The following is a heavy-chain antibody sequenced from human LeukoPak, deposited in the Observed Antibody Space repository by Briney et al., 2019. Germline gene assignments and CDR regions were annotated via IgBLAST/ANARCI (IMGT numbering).Heavy chain of an antibody. D-gene: IGHD6-19*01. CDR2: INPNSGGT. CDR1: GYTFTGYY. J-gene: IGHJ4*02. CDR3: ARDRIAVAGRAFCYFDY. Sequence: ASVKVSCKASGYTFTGYYMHWVRQAPGQGLEWMGWINPNSGGTNYAQKFQGRVTMTRDTSISTAYMELSRPRSDDTAVYYCARDRIAVAGRAFCYFDYWGQGTLVTVSS. V-gene: IGHV1-2*02.